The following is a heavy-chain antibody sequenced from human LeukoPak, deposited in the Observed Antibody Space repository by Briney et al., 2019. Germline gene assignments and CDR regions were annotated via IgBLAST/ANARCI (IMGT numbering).Heavy chain of an antibody. CDR1: GFTFSSSA. CDR2: ISGSGGST. J-gene: IGHJ6*03. Sequence: GGSLRLSCAASGFTFSSSAMSWVRQAPGKGLEWVSAISGSGGSTYYADSVKGRFTISRDNAKKSLYLQMNSLRAEDTAVYYCARAYSGTYGLGYYYMDVWGKGTTVTVSS. V-gene: IGHV3-23*01. D-gene: IGHD1-26*01. CDR3: ARAYSGTYGLGYYYMDV.